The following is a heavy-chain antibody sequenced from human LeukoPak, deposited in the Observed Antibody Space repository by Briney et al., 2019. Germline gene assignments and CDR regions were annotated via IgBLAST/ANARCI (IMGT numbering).Heavy chain of an antibody. D-gene: IGHD4-17*01. CDR3: AREHNYGDYGGWFDP. Sequence: SETLSLTCTVSGGSISSYYWSWIRQPPGRGLEWIGYIYYSGSTYYNPSLKSRVTISVDTSKNQFSLKLSSVTAADTAVYYCAREHNYGDYGGWFDPWGQGTLVTVSS. CDR2: IYYSGST. V-gene: IGHV4-59*12. CDR1: GGSISSYY. J-gene: IGHJ5*02.